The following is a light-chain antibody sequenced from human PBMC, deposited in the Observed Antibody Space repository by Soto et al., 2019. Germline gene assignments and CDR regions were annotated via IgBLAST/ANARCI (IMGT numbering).Light chain of an antibody. CDR1: SSDIGAYNY. J-gene: IGLJ1*01. V-gene: IGLV2-14*03. CDR3: CSFTSSSTRWV. Sequence: QSVLTQPASVSGSPGQSITISCTGTSSDIGAYNYVSWYQQHPGKAPKVMISDVSNRPSGISNRFSGSKSGNTASLTISGLQAEDDADYYCCSFTSSSTRWVFGTGTKVTVL. CDR2: DVS.